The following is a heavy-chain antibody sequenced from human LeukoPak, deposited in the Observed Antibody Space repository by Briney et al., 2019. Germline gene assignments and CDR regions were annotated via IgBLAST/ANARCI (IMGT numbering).Heavy chain of an antibody. Sequence: GGSLRLSCAASGFTFSHYSMNWVRQAPGKGLEWVASISSGSTYIYYADSMRGRFTISGDHAKSSLYLQMNSLTAEDTAVYYCASSGSGWSFDYWGQGALVIVSS. V-gene: IGHV3-21*06. J-gene: IGHJ4*02. CDR2: ISSGSTYI. D-gene: IGHD6-19*01. CDR1: GFTFSHYS. CDR3: ASSGSGWSFDY.